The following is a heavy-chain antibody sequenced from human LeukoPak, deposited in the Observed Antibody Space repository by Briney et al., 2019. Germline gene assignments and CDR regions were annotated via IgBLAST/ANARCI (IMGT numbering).Heavy chain of an antibody. J-gene: IGHJ4*02. CDR1: GGSISSYY. D-gene: IGHD6-19*01. V-gene: IGHV4-59*08. CDR2: IYYSGIT. CDR3: ARGDSSGWYYFDY. Sequence: SETLSLTCTVSGGSISSYYWTWIRQPPGKGLEWIGYIYYSGITNYNPSLKSRVTISVDTSKNQFSLKLSSVTAADTAVYYCARGDSSGWYYFDYWGQGTLVTVSS.